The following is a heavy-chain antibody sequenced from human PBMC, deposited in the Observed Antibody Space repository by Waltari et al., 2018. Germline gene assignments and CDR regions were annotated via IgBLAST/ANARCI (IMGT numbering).Heavy chain of an antibody. J-gene: IGHJ5*02. CDR3: ARTEGYGSGSFGWFDP. Sequence: EVQLVQSGAEVKKPGESLKISCKGSGYSFTSYWIGWVRQMPGKGLEWMGIIYPGDSGTRYSPSFQGQVTSSADKSISTAYLQWSSLKASDTAMYYCARTEGYGSGSFGWFDPWGQGTLVTVSS. CDR1: GYSFTSYW. V-gene: IGHV5-51*01. D-gene: IGHD3-10*01. CDR2: IYPGDSGT.